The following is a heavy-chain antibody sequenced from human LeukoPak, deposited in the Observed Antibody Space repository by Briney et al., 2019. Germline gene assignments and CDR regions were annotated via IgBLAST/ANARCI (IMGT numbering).Heavy chain of an antibody. D-gene: IGHD4-17*01. CDR2: TNHSGST. V-gene: IGHV4-34*01. CDR3: ARGPQLTTVTTFFF. J-gene: IGHJ4*02. CDR1: GGSFSGYY. Sequence: SETLSLTCAVYGGSFSGYYWSWIRQPPGKGLEWIGETNHSGSTNYNPSLKSRVTISVDTSKNQFSLKLSSVTAADTAVYYCARGPQLTTVTTFFFWGQGTLVTVSS.